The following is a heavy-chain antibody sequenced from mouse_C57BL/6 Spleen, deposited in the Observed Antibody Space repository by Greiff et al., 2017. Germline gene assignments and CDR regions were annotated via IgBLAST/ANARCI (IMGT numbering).Heavy chain of an antibody. CDR1: GFTFSSYT. CDR2: ISGGGGNT. Sequence: EVKLMESGGGLVKPGGSLKLSCAASGFTFSSYTMSWVRQTPEKRLEWVATISGGGGNTYYPDSVKGRFTISRDNAKNTLYLQMSSLRSEDTALYYCAREGLGRGYYFDYWGQGTTLAVSS. CDR3: AREGLGRGYYFDY. D-gene: IGHD4-1*01. V-gene: IGHV5-9*01. J-gene: IGHJ2*01.